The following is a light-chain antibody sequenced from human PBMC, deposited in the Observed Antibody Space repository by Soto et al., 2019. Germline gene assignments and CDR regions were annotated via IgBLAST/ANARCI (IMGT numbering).Light chain of an antibody. J-gene: IGKJ5*01. Sequence: ELVLTQSPGPLSWFPGARATLSFRSIQSVRSNLAWYPQQHGQAPRLLIYGSSARATGIPARFSGSGSGTEFTLTISSLQSEDFAVYYCQQYDNWHPITFGQGTRLEIK. V-gene: IGKV3-15*01. CDR3: QQYDNWHPIT. CDR2: GSS. CDR1: QSVRSN.